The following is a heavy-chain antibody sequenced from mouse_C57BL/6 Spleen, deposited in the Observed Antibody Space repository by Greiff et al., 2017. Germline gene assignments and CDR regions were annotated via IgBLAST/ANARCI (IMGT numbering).Heavy chain of an antibody. CDR1: GFSLTSYG. CDR3: ASSFITSVGKAMDD. V-gene: IGHV2-2*01. CDR2: IWSGGSK. Sequence: QVQLQQSGPGLVQPSQSLSITCTVSGFSLTSYGVHWVRQSPGKGLEWLGVIWSGGSKDYNAAFISRLSISKDNSKRQVFFKMNSLQADDTAINYCASSFITSVGKAMDDWGQGTSVTVSS. D-gene: IGHD1-1*01. J-gene: IGHJ4*01.